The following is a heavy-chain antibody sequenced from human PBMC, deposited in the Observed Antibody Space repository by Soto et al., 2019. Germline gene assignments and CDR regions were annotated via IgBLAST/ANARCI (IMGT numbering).Heavy chain of an antibody. Sequence: GGSLRLSCAASGFTFSSYSMNWVRQAPGKGLEWVSSISSSSSYIYYADSVKGRFTISRDNAKNSLYLQMNSLRAEDTAVYYCARDNWEGTSLAGVWFDPWGQGTLVTVSS. CDR3: ARDNWEGTSLAGVWFDP. J-gene: IGHJ5*02. CDR1: GFTFSSYS. V-gene: IGHV3-21*01. D-gene: IGHD1-1*01. CDR2: ISSSSSYI.